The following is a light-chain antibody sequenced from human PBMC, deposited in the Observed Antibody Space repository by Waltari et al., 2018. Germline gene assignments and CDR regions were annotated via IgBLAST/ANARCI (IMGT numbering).Light chain of an antibody. V-gene: IGLV5-45*01. CDR1: SGISVGGYR. Sequence: QPVLTQPTSLSASPGASARLTCTLRSGISVGGYRIFWYQQKPGSPPRYLLNHHTDSDKYRGSGVPSRFSGSKDESANAGILLISGLQSEDEADCYCLIRHNNAWVVGGGTRVTVL. J-gene: IGLJ2*01. CDR2: HHTDSDK. CDR3: LIRHNNAWV.